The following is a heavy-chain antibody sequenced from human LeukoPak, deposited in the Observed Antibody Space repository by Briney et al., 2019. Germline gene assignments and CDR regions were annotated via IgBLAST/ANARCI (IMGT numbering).Heavy chain of an antibody. CDR3: ARVPSNWFDP. J-gene: IGHJ5*02. CDR1: GGTFSSYA. Sequence: SVKVSCKASGGTFSSYAISWVRQAPGQGLEWMGRIIPILGIANYAQKFQGRVTITADKSTSTAYMELSSLRSEDTAVYCCARVPSNWFDPWGQGTLVTVSS. CDR2: IIPILGIA. V-gene: IGHV1-69*04.